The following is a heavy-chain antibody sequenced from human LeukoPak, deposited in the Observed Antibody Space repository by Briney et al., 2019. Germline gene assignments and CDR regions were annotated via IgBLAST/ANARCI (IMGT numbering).Heavy chain of an antibody. CDR2: IYYSGST. V-gene: IGHV4-59*01. CDR1: GGSISNSF. Sequence: SETLSLTCTVFGGSISNSFWTWIRQHPGKGLEWIGNIYYSGSTNYNPSLNSRVTISVDTSENQFSLNLRSVTAADTAVYYCARAACSGGKCYFGYFDLWGRGTLVSVSS. J-gene: IGHJ2*01. CDR3: ARAACSGGKCYFGYFDL. D-gene: IGHD2-15*01.